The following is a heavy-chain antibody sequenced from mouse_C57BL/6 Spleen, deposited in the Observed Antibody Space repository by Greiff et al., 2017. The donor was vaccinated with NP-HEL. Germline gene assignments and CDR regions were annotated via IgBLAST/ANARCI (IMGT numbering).Heavy chain of an antibody. Sequence: LVESGAELVRPGTSVKMSCKASGYTFTNYWIGWAKQRPGHGLEWIGDIYPGGGYTNYNEKFKGKATLTADKSSSTAYMQFSSLTSEDSAIYYCARGGELAYFDYWGQGTTLTVSS. CDR2: IYPGGGYT. V-gene: IGHV1-63*01. CDR1: GYTFTNYW. J-gene: IGHJ2*01. D-gene: IGHD4-1*01. CDR3: ARGGELAYFDY.